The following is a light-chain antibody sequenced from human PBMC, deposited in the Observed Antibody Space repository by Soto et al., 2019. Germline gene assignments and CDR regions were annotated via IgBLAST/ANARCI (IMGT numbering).Light chain of an antibody. CDR2: RNS. Sequence: QAVVTQPPSASGTPGQRVTISCSGSSSNIGSNYVYWYQQLPGTVPQLLIYRNSERPSGVPDRFSGSKSGTSASLAISGLRSEDEADYYCAAWDDSLSGVGFGGGTKLTVL. V-gene: IGLV1-47*01. CDR3: AAWDDSLSGVG. CDR1: SSNIGSNY. J-gene: IGLJ2*01.